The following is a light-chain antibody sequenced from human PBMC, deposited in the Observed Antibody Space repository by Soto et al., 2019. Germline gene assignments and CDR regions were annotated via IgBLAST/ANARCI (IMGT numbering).Light chain of an antibody. CDR1: QSVSSN. Sequence: EIVMTQSPATLSVSPGERATVSCRASQSVSSNLAWYQQKPGQAPRLLIYGASTRATGIPARFSGSGSGTEFTLTIGSLQSEDLAVYYCQQYNNWPRTFGQGTKLAIK. CDR3: QQYNNWPRT. V-gene: IGKV3-15*01. CDR2: GAS. J-gene: IGKJ2*01.